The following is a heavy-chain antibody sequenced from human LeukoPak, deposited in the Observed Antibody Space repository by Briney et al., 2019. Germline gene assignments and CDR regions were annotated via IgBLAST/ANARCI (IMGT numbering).Heavy chain of an antibody. CDR1: GYTFTGYY. V-gene: IGHV1-46*01. CDR3: AREEMGDYATGY. Sequence: VASVKVSCKASGYTFTGYYMHWVRQAPGQGLEWMGIINPSGGSTSYAQKFQGRVTMTRDTSTSTVYMELSSLRSEDTAVYYCAREEMGDYATGYWGQGTLVTVSS. CDR2: INPSGGST. J-gene: IGHJ4*02. D-gene: IGHD4-17*01.